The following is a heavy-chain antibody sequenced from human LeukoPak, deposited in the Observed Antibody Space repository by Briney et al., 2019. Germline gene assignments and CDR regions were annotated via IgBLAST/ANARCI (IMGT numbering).Heavy chain of an antibody. CDR3: VRDRPHNWFDP. Sequence: GASVKVSCKASGYTFTGYYIHWVRQAPGQGLEWLGLIKPNNGDTNYARKFQGRVTMTRDTSITTAYMELNRLKSDDTAVYYCVRDRPHNWFDPWGQGTLVTVSS. CDR2: IKPNNGDT. J-gene: IGHJ5*02. V-gene: IGHV1-2*02. CDR1: GYTFTGYY.